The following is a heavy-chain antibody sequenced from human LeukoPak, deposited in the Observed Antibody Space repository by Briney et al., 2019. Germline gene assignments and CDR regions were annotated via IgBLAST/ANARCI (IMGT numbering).Heavy chain of an antibody. Sequence: ASVKVSCKASGYTFTSYGLSWVRQAPGQGLEGMGWISAYNGNTNYAQKLQGRVTITTDTSTITAYMELRSLRSDDTAVYYCARDMSPPSYNWFDPWGQGTLVTVSS. D-gene: IGHD2-15*01. CDR1: GYTFTSYG. CDR3: ARDMSPPSYNWFDP. V-gene: IGHV1-18*01. J-gene: IGHJ5*02. CDR2: ISAYNGNT.